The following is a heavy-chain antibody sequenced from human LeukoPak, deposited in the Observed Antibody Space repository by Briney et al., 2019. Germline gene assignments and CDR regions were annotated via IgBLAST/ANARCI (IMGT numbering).Heavy chain of an antibody. CDR2: IYSGGST. D-gene: IGHD5-24*01. V-gene: IGHV3-53*04. CDR1: GFTVSSNY. J-gene: IGHJ4*02. CDR3: AREGDGYNYYFDY. Sequence: GGSLRLSCAASGFTVSSNYMSWVRQAPGKGLEWVSVIYSGGSTYYADSVKGRFTISRHNSKSTLYLQMNSLRAEDTAVYYCAREGDGYNYYFDYWGQGTLVTVSS.